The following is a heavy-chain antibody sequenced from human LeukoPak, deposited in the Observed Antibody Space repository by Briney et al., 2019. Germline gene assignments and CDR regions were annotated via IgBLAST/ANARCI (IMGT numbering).Heavy chain of an antibody. CDR1: GYSFTSYW. J-gene: IGHJ5*02. Sequence: GESLKISCKGSGYSFTSYWIDWVRQMPGKGLEWMGIIYPGDSDTRYSPSFQGLVTISADKSISTAYLQWSSLKASDTAMYYCARHSLYSSSWYTNWFDPWGQGTLVTVSS. CDR3: ARHSLYSSSWYTNWFDP. D-gene: IGHD6-13*01. CDR2: IYPGDSDT. V-gene: IGHV5-51*01.